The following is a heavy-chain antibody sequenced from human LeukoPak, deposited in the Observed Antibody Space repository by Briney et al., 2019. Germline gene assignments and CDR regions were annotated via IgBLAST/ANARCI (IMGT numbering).Heavy chain of an antibody. J-gene: IGHJ4*02. Sequence: SGGPLRLSCAAFGFTFSDYYMSWIRQAPGKGLEGGSYISSSGSTIYYADSVKGRCTISRDNAKNSLYLQMNSLKDEDTAVYYCTSNLSPSSGSYPGHWGQGTLVTVSS. CDR2: ISSSGSTI. V-gene: IGHV3-11*04. CDR1: GFTFSDYY. D-gene: IGHD1-26*01. CDR3: TSNLSPSSGSYPGH.